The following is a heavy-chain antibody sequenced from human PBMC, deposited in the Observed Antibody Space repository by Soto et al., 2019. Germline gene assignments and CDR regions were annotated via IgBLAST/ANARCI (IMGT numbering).Heavy chain of an antibody. V-gene: IGHV4-30-4*01. CDR3: ATVMSGYYFFDS. J-gene: IGHJ4*02. D-gene: IGHD3-3*01. CDR2: IYKSGSS. Sequence: SETLSLTCTVSGDSINTAEYYWSWVRQTPGRGLEWIAYIYKSGSSYYNPSLRSRVTLSVDTSKNQVSLRLMSVTAADTAVYFCATVMSGYYFFDSWGQGTLVTVSS. CDR1: GDSINTAEYY.